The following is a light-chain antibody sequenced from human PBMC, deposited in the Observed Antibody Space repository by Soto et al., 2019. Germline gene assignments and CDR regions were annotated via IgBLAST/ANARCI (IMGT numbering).Light chain of an antibody. CDR2: GAS. CDR1: QNVSSNL. J-gene: IGKJ1*01. Sequence: TVLRQSPGTLSLSPGERATLSCRASQNVSSNLLVWYQQHPCQAPRLLIYGASSRATGIPDRFSGSASGTESTLTISRLEPEDFAVYYCQQSGKTVGPGTQVDIK. CDR3: QQSGKT. V-gene: IGKV3-20*01.